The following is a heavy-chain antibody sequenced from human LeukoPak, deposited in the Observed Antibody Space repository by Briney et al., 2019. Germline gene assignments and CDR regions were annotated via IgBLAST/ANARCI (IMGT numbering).Heavy chain of an antibody. CDR1: GYSFTNYW. CDR2: IYPGDSDT. J-gene: IGHJ4*02. CDR3: ALKSRGYCSGGRCYIGY. Sequence: GESLKISXKGSGYSFTNYWIGWVRQTPGKGLEWTGIIYPGDSDTRYSPSFQGQVTISADKSISTAYLQWSSLKASDSAMYYCALKSRGYCSGGRCYIGYWGQGTLVTVSS. D-gene: IGHD2-15*01. V-gene: IGHV5-51*01.